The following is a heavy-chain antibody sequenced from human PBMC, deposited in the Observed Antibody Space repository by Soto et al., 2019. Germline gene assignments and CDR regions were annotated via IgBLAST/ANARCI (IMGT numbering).Heavy chain of an antibody. D-gene: IGHD7-27*01. Sequence: SDNLSLTCTVSGGSISSSSYYWGWLRQPPGKGLEWIGSIYYSGSTYYNPSLKSRVTISVDMSKNQFSLKLSSVTAADTAVYYCARSNWGGGYYYYYGMDVWGQGTTVTVSS. CDR2: IYYSGST. J-gene: IGHJ6*02. CDR3: ARSNWGGGYYYYYGMDV. CDR1: GGSISSSSYY. V-gene: IGHV4-39*01.